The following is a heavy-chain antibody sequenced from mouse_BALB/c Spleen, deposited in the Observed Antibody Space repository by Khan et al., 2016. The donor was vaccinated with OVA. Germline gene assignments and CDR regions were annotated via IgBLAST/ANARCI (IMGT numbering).Heavy chain of an antibody. V-gene: IGHV14-3*02. CDR3: ARMARK. CDR2: LDPPNGNT. CDR1: GLTIKDTY. J-gene: IGHJ2*01. Sequence: VQLQQPGAELVKSGATVKLSCTASGLTIKDTYMHSLKQWPEQGLEWIGRLDPPNGNTKYDPQFQGKATITADPPSNTAYLPLSSLNSEDSAVYYGARMARKWGQGTTVTVSS.